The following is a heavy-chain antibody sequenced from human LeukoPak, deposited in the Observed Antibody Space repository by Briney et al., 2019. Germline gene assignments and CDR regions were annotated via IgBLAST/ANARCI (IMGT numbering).Heavy chain of an antibody. CDR1: GYTFTGYY. V-gene: IGHV1-2*02. D-gene: IGHD5-18*01. J-gene: IGHJ4*02. Sequence: ASVKVPCKASGYTFTGYYMHWVRQAPGQGLEWMGWINPNSGGTNYAQKFQGRVTMTRDTSISTAYMELSRLRSDDTAVYYCAREEVSGGYSYGREFDYWGQGTLVTVSS. CDR3: AREEVSGGYSYGREFDY. CDR2: INPNSGGT.